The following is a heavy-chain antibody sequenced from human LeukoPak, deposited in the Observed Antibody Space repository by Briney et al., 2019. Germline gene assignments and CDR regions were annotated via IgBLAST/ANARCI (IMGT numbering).Heavy chain of an antibody. D-gene: IGHD2-8*01. V-gene: IGHV3-30-3*01. Sequence: GRSLRLSCAASGFTFSSYAMHWVRQAPGKGLEWVEVISYDGSNKYYADSVKGRFTISRDNSKNTLYLQMNSLRAEDTAVYYCASPLRGYWGQGTLVTVSS. J-gene: IGHJ4*02. CDR2: ISYDGSNK. CDR3: ASPLRGY. CDR1: GFTFSSYA.